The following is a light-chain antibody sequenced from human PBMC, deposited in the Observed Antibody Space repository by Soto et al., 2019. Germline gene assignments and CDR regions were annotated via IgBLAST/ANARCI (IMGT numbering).Light chain of an antibody. J-gene: IGKJ4*01. V-gene: IGKV1-39*01. CDR1: QRMSGW. Sequence: DIQMTQSPSTLSASVGDTGTITCRASQRMSGWLAWHQQKPGNAPKLLIYAASSLQSGVPSRFSGSGSGTDFTLTISSLQPADFATYYCQQTNITPLTFGGGTKVDIK. CDR3: QQTNITPLT. CDR2: AAS.